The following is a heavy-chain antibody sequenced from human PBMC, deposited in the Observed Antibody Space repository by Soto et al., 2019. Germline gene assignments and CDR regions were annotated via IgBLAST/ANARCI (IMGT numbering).Heavy chain of an antibody. J-gene: IGHJ5*01. D-gene: IGHD1-1*01. Sequence: AETLSLTCTLSGGSVVAPDCLNWFRHSADKGLEWIAEVHISGHSNYNPSLRSRVSVSIDSSKNQFYLNLNSVTAADTAIYYCARVRQGCSANNCYFDPWGQGTQVTVSS. CDR2: VHISGHS. CDR1: GGSVVAPDC. CDR3: ARVRQGCSANNCYFDP. V-gene: IGHV4-4*02.